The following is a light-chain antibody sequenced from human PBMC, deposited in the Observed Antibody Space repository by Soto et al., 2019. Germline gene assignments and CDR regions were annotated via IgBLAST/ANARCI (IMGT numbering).Light chain of an antibody. J-gene: IGKJ1*01. CDR1: QSVNSN. CDR3: QQYNTWPT. Sequence: EIVMTQSPATLSVSPGERATLSCRASQSVNSNLAWYQQKPGQAPRLLIYGASTRATGVPARFSSSGSGTEFPLTSSILQSEYLAVYFSQQYNTWPTFGQGTKVEIQ. CDR2: GAS. V-gene: IGKV3-15*01.